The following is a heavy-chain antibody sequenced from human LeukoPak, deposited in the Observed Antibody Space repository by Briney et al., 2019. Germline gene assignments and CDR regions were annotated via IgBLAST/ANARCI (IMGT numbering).Heavy chain of an antibody. J-gene: IGHJ3*02. D-gene: IGHD6-6*01. CDR3: ARDRGSSGPGAFDI. V-gene: IGHV3-21*01. CDR1: GFTFSSYS. Sequence: GGSLRPSCAASGFTFSSYSMNWVRQAPGKGLEWVSSISSSSSYIYYADSVKGRFTISRDNARNSLYLQMNSLRAEDTAVYYCARDRGSSGPGAFDIWGQGTMVTVSS. CDR2: ISSSSSYI.